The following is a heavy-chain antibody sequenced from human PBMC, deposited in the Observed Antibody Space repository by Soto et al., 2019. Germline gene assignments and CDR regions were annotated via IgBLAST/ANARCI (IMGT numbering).Heavy chain of an antibody. V-gene: IGHV3-66*01. CDR1: GFTVSSTY. CDR3: ARVQVTPGTTWTVIDY. D-gene: IGHD1-1*01. CDR2: IYSDGTT. Sequence: EAQLVESGGGLVQPGGSLRLSCAASGFTVSSTYMSWVRQALGKGLDWVSIIYSDGTTYYTDSVKGRFTISRDNSKNTLRLQMNSLRAEDTAVYYCARVQVTPGTTWTVIDYWGQGTLVTVSS. J-gene: IGHJ4*02.